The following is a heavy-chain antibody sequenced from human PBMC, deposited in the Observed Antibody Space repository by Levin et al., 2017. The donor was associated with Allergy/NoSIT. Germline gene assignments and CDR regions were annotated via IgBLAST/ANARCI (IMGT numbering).Heavy chain of an antibody. CDR2: ISAGGNYI. CDR3: ASWAMYHYDRSAFDYFYYAMDV. D-gene: IGHD3-22*01. CDR1: GILFSSYD. Sequence: PSQTLSLTCAASGILFSSYDMNWVRQAPGKGLEWVSSISAGGNYIYYADSVKGRFTISRDNAKNSLFLQMNSPRAEDTAVYYCASWAMYHYDRSAFDYFYYAMDVWGQGTTVTVSS. J-gene: IGHJ6*02. V-gene: IGHV3-21*01.